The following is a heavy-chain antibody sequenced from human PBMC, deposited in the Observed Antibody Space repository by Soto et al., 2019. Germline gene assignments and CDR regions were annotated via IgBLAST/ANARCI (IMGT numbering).Heavy chain of an antibody. J-gene: IGHJ6*02. D-gene: IGHD3-10*01. CDR2: IRAYNGDT. CDR3: ARAGAAPYYYYGLDV. CDR1: GYTFSAYD. Sequence: GASVKVSCKTSGYTFSAYDIYWVRQAPGQGLEWMGWIRAYNGDTNYAQKFQTRVTMTTDKSTDTVYMDLRSLTSDDTAIYYCARAGAAPYYYYGLDVWGQGTTVTVSS. V-gene: IGHV1-18*01.